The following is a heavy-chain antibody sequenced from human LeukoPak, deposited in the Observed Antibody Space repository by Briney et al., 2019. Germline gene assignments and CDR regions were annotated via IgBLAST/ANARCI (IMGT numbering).Heavy chain of an antibody. CDR1: GFTFNSYS. CDR3: VRDYNYGFDI. Sequence: PGGSLRLSCAASGFTFNSYSMNWIRQAPGKGLEWISYIGASGNYIYYAESVKGRFTISRDNAKTSLNLQMNSLRAEDTAVYYCVRDYNYGFDIWGQGTVVTVSS. V-gene: IGHV3-21*05. D-gene: IGHD5-24*01. J-gene: IGHJ3*02. CDR2: IGASGNYI.